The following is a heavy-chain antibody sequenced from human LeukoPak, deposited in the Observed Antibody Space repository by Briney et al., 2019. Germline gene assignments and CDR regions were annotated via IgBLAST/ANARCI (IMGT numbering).Heavy chain of an antibody. Sequence: PGGSLRLSCSGSGLKFGDYGLSWVRQAPGKGLEWVSGINWDGENTAYADSVKGRFTISRDNAENALYVQMDSLRAEDTALYYCARDLSATWYSLAYWGRGTLVTVSS. V-gene: IGHV3-20*04. CDR3: ARDLSATWYSLAY. CDR1: GLKFGDYG. J-gene: IGHJ4*02. CDR2: INWDGENT. D-gene: IGHD2-15*01.